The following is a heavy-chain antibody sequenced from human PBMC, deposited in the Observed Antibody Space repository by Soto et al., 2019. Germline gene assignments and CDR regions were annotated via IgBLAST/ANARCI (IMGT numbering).Heavy chain of an antibody. CDR2: IYYSGST. CDR1: GGSISSYY. J-gene: IGHJ6*02. V-gene: IGHV4-59*01. D-gene: IGHD3-3*01. CDR3: ARGTYYDFWSGYGWDYYYYGMDV. Sequence: SETLSLTCTVSGGSISSYYWSWIRQPPGKGLEWIGYIYYSGSTNYNPSLKSRVTISVDTSKNQFSLKLSSVTAADTAVYYCARGTYYDFWSGYGWDYYYYGMDVWGQGTTVTVS.